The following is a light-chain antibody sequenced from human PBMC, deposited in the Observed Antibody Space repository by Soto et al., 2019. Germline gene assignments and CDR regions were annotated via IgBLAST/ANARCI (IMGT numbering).Light chain of an antibody. CDR1: SSDVGGYNY. J-gene: IGLJ3*02. CDR3: GSYTISSTRV. CDR2: QVS. V-gene: IGLV2-14*01. Sequence: QSALTQPASVSGSPGQSITISCTGTSSDVGGYNYVYWYQQHSGKATKLMIYQVSNRPSGVSNRFSGSKSGNTASLTISGLQAEDGADYYCGSYTISSTRVFGGGTKLTVL.